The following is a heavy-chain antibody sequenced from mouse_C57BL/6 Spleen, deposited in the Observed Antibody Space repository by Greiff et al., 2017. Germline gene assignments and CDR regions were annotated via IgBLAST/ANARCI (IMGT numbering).Heavy chain of an antibody. Sequence: VQLQQSGPELVKPGASVKISCKASGYTFTDYYMNWVKQSPGKSLEWIGDINPNNGCTSSNQKLKGKATLTVDKASRTAYMELRSLTSEYSAVDYLARSGGSSPYYAMDYWGQGTSVTVSS. CDR2: INPNNGCT. CDR3: ARSGGSSPYYAMDY. D-gene: IGHD1-1*01. CDR1: GYTFTDYY. J-gene: IGHJ4*01. V-gene: IGHV1-26*01.